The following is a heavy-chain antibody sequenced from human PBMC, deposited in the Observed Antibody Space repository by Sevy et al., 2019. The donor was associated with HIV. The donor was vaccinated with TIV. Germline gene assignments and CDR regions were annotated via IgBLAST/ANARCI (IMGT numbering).Heavy chain of an antibody. Sequence: QSQTVSLTCAISGDSVSSIRTSWNWIRQSPSRGLEWLGRTYYRSKWYNDYATSVKSRITINADTSKNQVSLQLNSVTPADTAVYYCAERTNDGFYYGMDVWGQGTTVTVSS. CDR1: GDSVSSIRTS. CDR3: AERTNDGFYYGMDV. CDR2: TYYRSKWYN. V-gene: IGHV6-1*01. J-gene: IGHJ6*02. D-gene: IGHD6-25*01.